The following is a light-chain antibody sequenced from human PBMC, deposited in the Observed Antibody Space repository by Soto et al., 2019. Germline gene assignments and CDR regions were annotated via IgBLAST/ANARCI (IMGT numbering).Light chain of an antibody. CDR2: ENN. J-gene: IGLJ3*02. V-gene: IGLV6-57*04. Sequence: NFMLTQPPSVPESPGKTVSLSCIRSSGSIASNHVQWYQQRPGSAPTILIYENNRRPSGVPDRFSGSIDTSSNSASLTISGLKNEDEADYYCQSYDNTNHVVFGGGTQLTVL. CDR1: SGSIASNH. CDR3: QSYDNTNHVV.